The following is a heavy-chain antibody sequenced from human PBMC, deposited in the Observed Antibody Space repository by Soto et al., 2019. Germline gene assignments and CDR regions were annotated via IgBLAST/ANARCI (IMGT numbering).Heavy chain of an antibody. D-gene: IGHD3-9*01. CDR3: ARSAGYSFDYYYYGMDV. CDR1: GFTFSSYS. Sequence: EVQLVESGGGLVKPGGSLRLSCAASGFTFSSYSMNWVRQAPGKGLEWVSSISSSSSYIYYADSVKGRFTISRDNAKNSLYLQMNSLRAEDTAVYYCARSAGYSFDYYYYGMDVWGQGTTVTVSS. CDR2: ISSSSSYI. J-gene: IGHJ6*02. V-gene: IGHV3-21*01.